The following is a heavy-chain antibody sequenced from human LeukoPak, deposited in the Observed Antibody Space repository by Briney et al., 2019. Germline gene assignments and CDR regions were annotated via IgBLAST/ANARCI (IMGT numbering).Heavy chain of an antibody. V-gene: IGHV3-48*03. J-gene: IGHJ4*02. D-gene: IGHD5-18*01. CDR1: GFTFSSYE. Sequence: PGGSLRLSCAASGFTFSSYEMNWVRQAPGKGLEWVSYISSSGSTIYYADSVKGRFTIPRDNAKNSLYLQMNSLRAEDTAVYYCARDRQLWYPTPSYYFDYWGQGTLVTVSS. CDR3: ARDRQLWYPTPSYYFDY. CDR2: ISSSGSTI.